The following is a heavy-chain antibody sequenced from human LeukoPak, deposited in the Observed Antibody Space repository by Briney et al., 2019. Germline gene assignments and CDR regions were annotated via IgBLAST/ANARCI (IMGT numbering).Heavy chain of an antibody. J-gene: IGHJ5*02. D-gene: IGHD2-15*01. Sequence: ASVKVSCKASGYTFTSYDINWVRQATGQGLEWMGWMNPNSGNTGYAQKFQGRVTMTRNTSISTAHMELSSLRSEDTAVYYCARGLGYCSGGSRYSEWDNWFDPWGQGTLVTVSS. CDR3: ARGLGYCSGGSRYSEWDNWFDP. CDR2: MNPNSGNT. V-gene: IGHV1-8*01. CDR1: GYTFTSYD.